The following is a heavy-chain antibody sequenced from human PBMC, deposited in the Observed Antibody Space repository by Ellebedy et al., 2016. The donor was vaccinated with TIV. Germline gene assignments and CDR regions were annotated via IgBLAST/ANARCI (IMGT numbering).Heavy chain of an antibody. J-gene: IGHJ4*02. Sequence: AASVKVSCKASGYTFTAYYILWARQAPGPGIEWLGLITPTRGGTNFAQKVQGRVTMTRDTSISTAYMALSRLTPDDTAVDDCARESQSFRETAAGSYWGQGPRVTVPS. V-gene: IGHV1-2*02. CDR1: GYTFTAYY. CDR2: ITPTRGGT. D-gene: IGHD6-25*01. CDR3: ARESQSFRETAAGSY.